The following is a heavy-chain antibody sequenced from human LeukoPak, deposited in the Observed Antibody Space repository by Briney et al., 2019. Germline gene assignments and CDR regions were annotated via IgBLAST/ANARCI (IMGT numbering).Heavy chain of an antibody. CDR2: IRYDGSNK. V-gene: IGHV3-30*02. D-gene: IGHD2-2*02. J-gene: IGHJ6*03. Sequence: PGGSLRLSCAASGFTFSSYGMHWVRQAPGKGLDWVAFIRYDGSNKYYADSVKGRFTISRDNSKNTLYLQMNSLRAEDTAVYYCAKDWTYCSSTSCYTVGYNYYYYYYMDVWGKGTTVTVSS. CDR1: GFTFSSYG. CDR3: AKDWTYCSSTSCYTVGYNYYYYYYMDV.